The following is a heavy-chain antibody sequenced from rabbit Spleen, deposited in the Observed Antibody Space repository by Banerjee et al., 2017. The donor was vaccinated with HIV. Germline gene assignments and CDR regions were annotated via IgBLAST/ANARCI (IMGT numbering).Heavy chain of an antibody. CDR2: IYNGDGST. CDR3: ARDLYGGYVGYGYVNRGYFNL. D-gene: IGHD6-1*01. CDR1: GFSFSSSYW. Sequence: QEQLVESGGGLVQPEGSLTLTCTASGFSFSSSYWICWVRQAPGKGLEWIACIYNGDGSTYYASWAKGRFTISKTSSTTVTLQMTSLTAADTATYFCARDLYGGYVGYGYVNRGYFNLWGPGTLVTVS. V-gene: IGHV1S45*01. J-gene: IGHJ4*01.